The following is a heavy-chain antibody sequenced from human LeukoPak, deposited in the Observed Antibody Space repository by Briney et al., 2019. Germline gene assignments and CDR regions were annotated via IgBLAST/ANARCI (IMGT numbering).Heavy chain of an antibody. CDR1: GFTFSSYS. J-gene: IGHJ4*02. CDR3: ARDDGYCGGDCYSGTFDY. V-gene: IGHV3-21*01. Sequence: GGSLRLSCAASGFTFSSYSMNWVRQAPRKGLEWVSSISSSSSYIYYADSVKGRFTISRDNAKNSLYLQMNSLRAEDTAVYYCARDDGYCGGDCYSGTFDYWGQGTLVTVSS. CDR2: ISSSSSYI. D-gene: IGHD2-21*01.